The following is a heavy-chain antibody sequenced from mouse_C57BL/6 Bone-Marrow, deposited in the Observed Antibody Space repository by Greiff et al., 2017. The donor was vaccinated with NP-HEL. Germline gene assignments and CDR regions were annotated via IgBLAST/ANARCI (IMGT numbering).Heavy chain of an antibody. CDR2: SRNKANDYTT. J-gene: IGHJ4*01. CDR3: ARDADYLYAMDY. CDR1: GFTFSDFY. Sequence: EVHLVESGGGLVQSGRSLRLSCATSGFTFSDFYMEWVRQAPGKGLEWIAASRNKANDYTTEYSASVKGRFIVSRDTSQSILYLQMNALRAEDTAIYYCARDADYLYAMDYWGQGTSVTVSS. D-gene: IGHD5-5*01. V-gene: IGHV7-1*01.